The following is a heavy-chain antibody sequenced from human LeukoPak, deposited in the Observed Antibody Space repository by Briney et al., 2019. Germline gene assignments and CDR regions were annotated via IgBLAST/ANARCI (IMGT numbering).Heavy chain of an antibody. CDR2: ISSSGSTL. Sequence: GGSLRLSCTASGFIFNGYSMIGVRQAPGKGLEWLSYISSSGSTLVYADSVKGRFTISRDNAKNSVYLQMNSLRAEDTAVYYCARETRYSSDYWGHGTLVTVSS. CDR3: ARETRYSSDY. V-gene: IGHV3-48*01. CDR1: GFIFNGYS. D-gene: IGHD5-18*01. J-gene: IGHJ4*01.